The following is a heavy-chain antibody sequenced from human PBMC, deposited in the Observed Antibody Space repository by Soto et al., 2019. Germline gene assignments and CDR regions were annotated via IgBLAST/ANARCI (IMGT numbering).Heavy chain of an antibody. Sequence: SETLSLTCTVSGGSISSYYWSWIRQPPGKGLEWIGYIYYSGSTNYNPSLKSRVTISVDTSKNQFSLKLSSVTAADTAVYYCARPLAARIPDAFDIWGQGTMVTVSS. J-gene: IGHJ3*02. D-gene: IGHD6-6*01. V-gene: IGHV4-59*08. CDR3: ARPLAARIPDAFDI. CDR2: IYYSGST. CDR1: GGSISSYY.